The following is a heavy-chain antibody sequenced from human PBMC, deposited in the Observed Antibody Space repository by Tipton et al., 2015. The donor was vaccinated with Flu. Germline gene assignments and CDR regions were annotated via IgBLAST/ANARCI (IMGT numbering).Heavy chain of an antibody. J-gene: IGHJ4*02. CDR3: ARSSRGWYRAMFD. V-gene: IGHV4-59*01. D-gene: IGHD6-19*01. CDR1: GDSISSFY. Sequence: TLSLTCSVSGDSISSFYWGWIRQPPGKGLEWIAYISNSGSSNYNPSLKSRITVSVDTSKNQFSLILGSVTAADTAVYYCARSSRGWYRAMFDWGQGTLVTVSS. CDR2: ISNSGSS.